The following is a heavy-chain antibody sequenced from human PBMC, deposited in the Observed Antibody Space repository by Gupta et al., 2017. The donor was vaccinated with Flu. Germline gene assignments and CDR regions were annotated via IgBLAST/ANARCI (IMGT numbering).Heavy chain of an antibody. CDR1: TFSSYG. CDR3: AKDEPYAYSSGWTPYYYYGMDV. V-gene: IGHV3-30*18. CDR2: ISYDGSNK. D-gene: IGHD6-19*01. J-gene: IGHJ6*01. Sequence: TFSSYGMHWVRQAPGKGLEWVAVISYDGSNKYYADSVKGRFTISRDNSKNTLYLQMNSLRAEDTAVYYCAKDEPYAYSSGWTPYYYYGMDVW.